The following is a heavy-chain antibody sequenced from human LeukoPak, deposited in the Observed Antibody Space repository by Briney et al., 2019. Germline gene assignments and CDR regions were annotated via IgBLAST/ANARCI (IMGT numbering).Heavy chain of an antibody. CDR2: IRYDGSNK. V-gene: IGHV3-30*02. Sequence: GGSLRLSCAASGFTFSSYGMHWVRQAPGKGLEWVAFIRYDGSNKYYADSVKGRFTISRDNSKNTLYLQMNSLRAEYTAVYYCAKIRSNLGYCSSTSCRGDAFDIWGQGTMVTVSS. CDR1: GFTFSSYG. J-gene: IGHJ3*02. D-gene: IGHD2-2*01. CDR3: AKIRSNLGYCSSTSCRGDAFDI.